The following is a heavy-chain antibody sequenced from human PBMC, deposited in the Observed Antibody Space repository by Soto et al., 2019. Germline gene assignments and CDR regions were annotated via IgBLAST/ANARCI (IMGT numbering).Heavy chain of an antibody. CDR2: IRSSAFGGAA. CDR1: DFSFSQAW. D-gene: IGHD3-10*01. Sequence: EVQLVESGGGLVKPGGSLRLSCAASDFSFSQAWINWVRQAPGKELELVGRIRSSAFGGAADDAAPVKGRFTISRDDSKNMLYLQMDSLTTEDTAVYYCATEKPFWFGDLLWTAYGMEVCGQGTTVTVSS. J-gene: IGHJ6*02. V-gene: IGHV3-15*07. CDR3: ATEKPFWFGDLLWTAYGMEV.